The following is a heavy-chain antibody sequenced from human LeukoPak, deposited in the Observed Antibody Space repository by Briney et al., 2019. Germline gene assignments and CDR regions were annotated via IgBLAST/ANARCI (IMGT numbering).Heavy chain of an antibody. J-gene: IGHJ5*02. CDR3: ARGAYGLGSKGWFDP. Sequence: SETLSLTCTVSGGSISSYYWSWIRQPAGKGLEWIGRIYTSGITNYNPSLKSRVTMSVDTSKNQFSLKLSSVTAADTAVHYCARGAYGLGSKGWFDPWGQGTLVTVSS. CDR2: IYTSGIT. CDR1: GGSISSYY. V-gene: IGHV4-4*07. D-gene: IGHD3-10*01.